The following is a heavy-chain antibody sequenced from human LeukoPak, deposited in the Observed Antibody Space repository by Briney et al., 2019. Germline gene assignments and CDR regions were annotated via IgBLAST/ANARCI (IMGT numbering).Heavy chain of an antibody. J-gene: IGHJ6*03. D-gene: IGHD6-6*01. CDR3: AKEGVAARPKPPNYYYYYYMDV. CDR2: IIPIFGTA. Sequence: GASVKVSCKASGGTFSSYAISWVRQAPGQGLEWMGGIIPIFGTANYAQKFQGRVTITADESTSTVYMELSSLRSEDTAVYYCAKEGVAARPKPPNYYYYYYMDVWGKGTTVTVSS. V-gene: IGHV1-69*13. CDR1: GGTFSSYA.